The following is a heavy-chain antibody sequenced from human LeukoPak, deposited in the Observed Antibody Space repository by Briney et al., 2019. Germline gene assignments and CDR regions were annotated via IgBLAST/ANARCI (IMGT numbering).Heavy chain of an antibody. D-gene: IGHD2-15*01. V-gene: IGHV3-21*01. Sequence: PGGSLRLSCAAAGFTFSSSSMNWVRQTPGKGLEWVSSISGESKYIYYADSVTGRFTISRDNAKNSLYLQMNSLRAEDTAVYYCARVGCSGGSCYWPYYYYGMDVWGQGTTVTVSS. CDR3: ARVGCSGGSCYWPYYYYGMDV. J-gene: IGHJ6*02. CDR2: ISGESKYI. CDR1: GFTFSSSS.